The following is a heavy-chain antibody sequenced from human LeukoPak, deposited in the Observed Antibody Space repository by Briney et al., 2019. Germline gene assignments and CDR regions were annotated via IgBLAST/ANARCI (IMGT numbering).Heavy chain of an antibody. Sequence: PSETLSLTCTVSGGSISSSSYYWGWIRQPPGKGLEWIGSIYYSGSTYYNPSLKSRVTISVDTSKNQFSLKLSSVTAADTAVYYCARGKLLLWFGELSHFDYWGQGTLVTVSS. D-gene: IGHD3-10*01. J-gene: IGHJ4*02. V-gene: IGHV4-39*07. CDR1: GGSISSSSYY. CDR2: IYYSGST. CDR3: ARGKLLLWFGELSHFDY.